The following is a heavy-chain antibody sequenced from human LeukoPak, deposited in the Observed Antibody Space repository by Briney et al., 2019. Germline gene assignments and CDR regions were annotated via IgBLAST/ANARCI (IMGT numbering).Heavy chain of an antibody. V-gene: IGHV4-34*01. CDR2: INHSGST. J-gene: IGHJ1*01. CDR1: GGSFSSYY. Sequence: LETLSLTCAVYGGSFSSYYWSWIRQPPGKGLEWIGEINHSGSTNYNPSLKGRVTISVDTSKNQFSLKLSSVTAADTAVYYCASYYYDSSGPNRGDQYFQHWGQGTLVTVSS. D-gene: IGHD3-22*01. CDR3: ASYYYDSSGPNRGDQYFQH.